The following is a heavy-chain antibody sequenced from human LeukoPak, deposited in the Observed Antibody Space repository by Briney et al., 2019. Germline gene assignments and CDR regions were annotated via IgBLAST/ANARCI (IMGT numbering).Heavy chain of an antibody. Sequence: GGSLRLSCAVSILTLSSYSMNCARQAPGKGVGWVSSISSSSRYIYHAHSVKGRFTISRDNSKTTLYLQMNSMRAGATAVYYCAKDSSGSSWYYYYYYYMDVWGKGTTVTISS. D-gene: IGHD6-13*01. J-gene: IGHJ6*03. CDR3: AKDSSGSSWYYYYYYYMDV. CDR1: ILTLSSYS. CDR2: ISSSSRYI. V-gene: IGHV3-21*01.